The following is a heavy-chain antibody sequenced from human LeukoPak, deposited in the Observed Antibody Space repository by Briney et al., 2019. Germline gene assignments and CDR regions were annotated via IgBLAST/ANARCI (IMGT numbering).Heavy chain of an antibody. D-gene: IGHD2-2*01. Sequence: GASVKVSCKASGYTFTGYYMHWVRQAPGQGLEWMGWINPNSGGTNYAQKFQGRVTMTRDTSISTAYMELSRLRSDDTAVYYCARDLRYCSSTSCHDNWFDPWGQGTLVTVS. CDR2: INPNSGGT. V-gene: IGHV1-2*02. CDR1: GYTFTGYY. J-gene: IGHJ5*02. CDR3: ARDLRYCSSTSCHDNWFDP.